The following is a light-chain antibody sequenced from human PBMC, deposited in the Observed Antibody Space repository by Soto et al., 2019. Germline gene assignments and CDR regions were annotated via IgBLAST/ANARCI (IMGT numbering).Light chain of an antibody. CDR1: QSVSSN. J-gene: IGKJ4*01. Sequence: EIVMTHSPATLSVSPGERATLSCRASQSVSSNLAWYQQKPGQAPRLLIYGASTRATGIPDGFSGSLSGTEFTHTFCSLHSEHFAVYYCHLYNDWAVTFDGGTEFEIK. CDR2: GAS. V-gene: IGKV3-15*01. CDR3: HLYNDWAVT.